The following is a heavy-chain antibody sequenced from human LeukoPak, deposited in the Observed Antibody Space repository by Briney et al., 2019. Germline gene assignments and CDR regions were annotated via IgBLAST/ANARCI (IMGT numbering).Heavy chain of an antibody. D-gene: IGHD4-17*01. CDR2: IYTSGST. J-gene: IGHJ4*02. V-gene: IGHV4-4*07. Sequence: SETLSLTCTVSGGSISSYYWSWIRQPAGKGLEWIGRIYTSGSTNYNPSLKSRVTMSVDTSKNQFSLKLSSVTAADTAVYYCASEGVGVNDYGDKTAFDYWGQGTLVTVSS. CDR1: GGSISSYY. CDR3: ASEGVGVNDYGDKTAFDY.